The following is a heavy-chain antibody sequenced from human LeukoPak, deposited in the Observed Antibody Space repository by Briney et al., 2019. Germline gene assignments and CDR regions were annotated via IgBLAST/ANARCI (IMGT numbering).Heavy chain of an antibody. J-gene: IGHJ4*02. CDR3: VREYYGAFDN. V-gene: IGHV3-74*01. CDR1: GFTFSNYW. D-gene: IGHD3-16*01. CDR2: TNSDGSST. Sequence: GGSLRLSCAASGFTFSNYWMHWVRQAPGKGLVWVSRTNSDGSSTIYADSVKGRFTISRDNAKNTLYLQMNSLRAEDTAVYYCVREYYGAFDNWGQGTLVTASS.